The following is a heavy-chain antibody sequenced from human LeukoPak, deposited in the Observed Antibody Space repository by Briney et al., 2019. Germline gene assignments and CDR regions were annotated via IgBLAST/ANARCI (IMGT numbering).Heavy chain of an antibody. CDR1: GFTFSSYS. D-gene: IGHD3-10*01. J-gene: IGHJ6*03. V-gene: IGHV3-21*01. Sequence: PGGSLRLSCAASGFTFSSYSMNWVRQAPGKGLEWVSSISTGSSYIYYADSVKGRFTISRDNAKNSLYLQMNSLRAEDTAVYYCARDRSRIISFSYYMDVWGKGTTVTISS. CDR2: ISTGSSYI. CDR3: ARDRSRIISFSYYMDV.